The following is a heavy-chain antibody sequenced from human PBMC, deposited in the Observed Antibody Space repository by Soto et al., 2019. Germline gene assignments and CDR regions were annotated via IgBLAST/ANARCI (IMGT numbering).Heavy chain of an antibody. CDR1: GFTFSDYA. V-gene: IGHV3-23*01. D-gene: IGHD3-22*01. CDR2: ISGGSSVT. CDR3: AKVLSKNDYHPYDF. J-gene: IGHJ1*01. Sequence: RGYLRLSCTASGFTFSDYAMAWVRQAPGKGLEWVSTISGGSSVTYYGDSVKGRFTISRDNAKKTLFLQLNRLSAEDTTTYYCAKVLSKNDYHPYDFWGQGTQVTVSS.